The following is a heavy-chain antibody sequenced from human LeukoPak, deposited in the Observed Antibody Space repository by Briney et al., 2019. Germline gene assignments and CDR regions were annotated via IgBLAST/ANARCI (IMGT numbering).Heavy chain of an antibody. CDR1: GFTISFYW. Sequence: GGSLRLSCAASGFTISFYWMSWVRQAPGKGLEWVANINQVASEKNYVDSVKGRFTISRDNAKNSLYLQMNSLRAEDTAVYYCAREGQQLAFDYWGQGTLVTVSS. J-gene: IGHJ4*02. CDR2: INQVASEK. V-gene: IGHV3-7*05. D-gene: IGHD6-13*01. CDR3: AREGQQLAFDY.